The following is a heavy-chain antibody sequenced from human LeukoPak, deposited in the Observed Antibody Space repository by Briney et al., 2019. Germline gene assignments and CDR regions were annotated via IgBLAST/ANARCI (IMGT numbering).Heavy chain of an antibody. V-gene: IGHV4-30-4*08. Sequence: SQTLSLTCTVSGGSISSGDYYWSWIRQPPGKGLEWIGYIYYSGSTYYNPSLKSRVTISVDTSKNQLSLKLSSVTAADTAVYYCARDVGGYYIDYWGQGTLVTVSS. CDR1: GGSISSGDYY. CDR3: ARDVGGYYIDY. D-gene: IGHD3-3*01. J-gene: IGHJ4*02. CDR2: IYYSGST.